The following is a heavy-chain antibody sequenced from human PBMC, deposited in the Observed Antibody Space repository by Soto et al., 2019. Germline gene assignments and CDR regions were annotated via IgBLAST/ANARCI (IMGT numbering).Heavy chain of an antibody. CDR3: ARDGYCISTTCYFLPDV. CDR1: GFRFNHFA. CDR2: ISSSSSSI. J-gene: IGHJ6*02. D-gene: IGHD2-2*03. V-gene: IGHV3-48*02. Sequence: GGSLGLSCAASGFRFNHFAMSWVRPAPGKGLEWVSYISSSSSSIYYADSVKGRFTISRDNAKNSLYLQMNSLRDEDTAVYYCARDGYCISTTCYFLPDVWGQGTSVTVSS.